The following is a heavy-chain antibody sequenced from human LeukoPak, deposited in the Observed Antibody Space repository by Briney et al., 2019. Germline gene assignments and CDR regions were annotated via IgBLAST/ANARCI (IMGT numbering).Heavy chain of an antibody. J-gene: IGHJ4*02. V-gene: IGHV3-23*01. CDR1: GFTLSSYS. Sequence: PGGSLRLSCAASGFTLSSYSMNWVRQAPGKGLECVAAIDGSGHQTDYADSVKGRFHISKDNSKITLYLQMTSLRAEDTALYYCAEDGGAYYDIWTGFYPFDFWGLGTQVTVSS. D-gene: IGHD3-9*01. CDR2: IDGSGHQT. CDR3: AEDGGAYYDIWTGFYPFDF.